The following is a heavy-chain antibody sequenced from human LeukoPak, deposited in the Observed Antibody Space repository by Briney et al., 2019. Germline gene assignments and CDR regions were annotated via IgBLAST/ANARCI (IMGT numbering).Heavy chain of an antibody. CDR1: GFIYSSYA. D-gene: IGHD2-2*01. V-gene: IGHV3-23*01. CDR3: VKHSAPVLAAARFDY. Sequence: GGSLRLSCAASGFIYSSYAMSWVRQAPGKGLEWVSVISGSGTNTYYADSVKGRFTISRDNSKNTLYLQMNSLRAEDTALYYCVKHSAPVLAAARFDYWGQGNLVTVSS. CDR2: ISGSGTNT. J-gene: IGHJ4*02.